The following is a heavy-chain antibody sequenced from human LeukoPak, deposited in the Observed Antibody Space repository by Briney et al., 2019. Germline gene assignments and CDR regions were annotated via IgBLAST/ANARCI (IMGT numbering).Heavy chain of an antibody. J-gene: IGHJ4*02. CDR2: ISSSSSYI. CDR1: GFTFRSST. V-gene: IGHV3-21*04. D-gene: IGHD2-15*01. CDR3: ARRYCSGGSCYHPFDY. Sequence: GGSLRLSCAASGFTFRSSTMNWVRQAPGKGLEWVSSISSSSSYIYYADSMKGRFTISRDNAKNSLYLQMNSLRSEDTAVYYCARRYCSGGSCYHPFDYWGQGTLVTVSS.